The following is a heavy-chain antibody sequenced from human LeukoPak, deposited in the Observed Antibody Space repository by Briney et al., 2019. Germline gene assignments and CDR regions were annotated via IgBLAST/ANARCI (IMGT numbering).Heavy chain of an antibody. V-gene: IGHV4-59*08. J-gene: IGHJ5*01. CDR1: IGSISNFY. D-gene: IGHD3-10*01. CDR2: IYHSGST. CDR3: ARGRTHSYDSGRYEATGRFDS. Sequence: SETLSLTCAVSIGSISNFYWNWLRQPPGKGLEWIGYIYHSGSTDYNPSFRGRITLSIATSKSQFSLTVRSATAADTAVYYCARGRTHSYDSGRYEATGRFDSWGDGSLVTVSS.